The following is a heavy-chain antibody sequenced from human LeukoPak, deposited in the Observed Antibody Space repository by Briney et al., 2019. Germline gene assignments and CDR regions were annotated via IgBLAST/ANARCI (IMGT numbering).Heavy chain of an antibody. J-gene: IGHJ4*02. V-gene: IGHV3-13*01. CDR1: GFTFSSYD. CDR3: ARGGLPGIVVAGPDY. Sequence: GGSLRLSCAASGFTFSSYDMHWVRQATGKGLEWVSAIGTAGDTYYPGSVKGRFTISRENAKNSLYLQMNSLRAGDTAVYYCARGGLPGIVVAGPDYWGQGTLVTVSS. D-gene: IGHD6-19*01. CDR2: IGTAGDT.